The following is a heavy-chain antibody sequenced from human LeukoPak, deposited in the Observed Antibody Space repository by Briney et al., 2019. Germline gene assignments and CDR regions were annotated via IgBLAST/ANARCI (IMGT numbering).Heavy chain of an antibody. CDR2: IYYSGST. V-gene: IGHV4-59*01. D-gene: IGHD3-10*01. CDR3: ARGGVAHFKTPFDY. Sequence: KPSETLSLTCTVSGGSISSYYWSWIRQPPGKGLEWIGYIYYSGSTNYNPSLKSRVTISVDTSKNQSSLKLSSVTAADTAVYYCARGGVAHFKTPFDYWGQGTLVTVSS. CDR1: GGSISSYY. J-gene: IGHJ4*02.